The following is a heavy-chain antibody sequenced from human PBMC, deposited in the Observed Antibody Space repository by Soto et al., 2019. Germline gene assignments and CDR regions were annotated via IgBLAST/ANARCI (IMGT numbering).Heavy chain of an antibody. CDR2: IYSGGST. J-gene: IGHJ6*03. CDR3: ARDKWVPAAINYYYHYMDV. CDR1: GFTVSSNY. Sequence: EVQLVESGGGLVQPGGSLRLSCAASGFTVSSNYMSWVRQAPGKGLEWVSVIYSGGSTYYADSVKGRFTISRDNSKNTLYLQMNSLRAEDTAVYYCARDKWVPAAINYYYHYMDVWGKGTTVTVSS. V-gene: IGHV3-66*01. D-gene: IGHD2-2*01.